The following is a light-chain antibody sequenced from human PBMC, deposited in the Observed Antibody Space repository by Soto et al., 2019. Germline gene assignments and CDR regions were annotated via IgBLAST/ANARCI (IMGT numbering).Light chain of an antibody. Sequence: QSALTQPPSASGSLGPSVTISRTGTTTDVGGYHYVSWYQQHPAKAPKLMIHEVTKRPSGVPDRFSGSKSGTTASLTVSGLQGEAEADYYCSSYAGSNNLVFGGGTKVTVL. CDR1: TTDVGGYHY. V-gene: IGLV2-8*01. CDR3: SSYAGSNNLV. CDR2: EVT. J-gene: IGLJ2*01.